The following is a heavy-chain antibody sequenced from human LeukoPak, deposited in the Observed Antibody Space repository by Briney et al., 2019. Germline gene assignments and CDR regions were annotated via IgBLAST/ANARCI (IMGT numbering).Heavy chain of an antibody. Sequence: RGSLRLSCTASGFTFSAYAMHWVRQAPGKGLEHVSAIGGDGGGTYYGNSVKGRFTISRDNSKNTLYLQMGSLGTEDMAVYYCARDLGGVAEYYFDHWGQGTLVTVSS. CDR1: GFTFSAYA. CDR2: IGGDGGGT. J-gene: IGHJ4*02. D-gene: IGHD6-19*01. CDR3: ARDLGGVAEYYFDH. V-gene: IGHV3-64*01.